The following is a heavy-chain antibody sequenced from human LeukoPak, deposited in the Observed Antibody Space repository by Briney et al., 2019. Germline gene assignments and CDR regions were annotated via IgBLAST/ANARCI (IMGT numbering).Heavy chain of an antibody. CDR2: INHSGST. V-gene: IGHV4-34*01. J-gene: IGHJ4*02. CDR3: ASAGPGVAGYDY. CDR1: GGSFSGYY. Sequence: PSETLSLTCAVYGGSFSGYYWSWIRQPPGKGLEWIGEINHSGSTNYNPSLKSRVTISVDTSKNQFSLKLSSVTAADTAVYYCASAGPGVAGYDYWGQGTLVTVSS. D-gene: IGHD6-19*01.